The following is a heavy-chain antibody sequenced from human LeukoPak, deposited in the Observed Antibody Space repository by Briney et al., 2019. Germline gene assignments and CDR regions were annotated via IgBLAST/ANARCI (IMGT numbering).Heavy chain of an antibody. D-gene: IGHD6-6*01. Sequence: GGSLRLSCAASGFIFSSYWMHWVRQAPGKGLVWVSRIDSDGSSTTYADSVKGRFTISRDNAKNTLYLQMNSLRADDTAVYYCARLGGSSPFDYWGQGTLVTVSS. V-gene: IGHV3-74*01. CDR3: ARLGGSSPFDY. CDR2: IDSDGSST. J-gene: IGHJ4*02. CDR1: GFIFSSYW.